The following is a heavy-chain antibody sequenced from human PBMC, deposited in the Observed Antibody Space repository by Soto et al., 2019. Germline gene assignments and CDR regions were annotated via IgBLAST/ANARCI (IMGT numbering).Heavy chain of an antibody. V-gene: IGHV3-7*03. D-gene: IGHD2-2*01. J-gene: IGHJ5*02. CDR2: IKQDGNER. CDR1: GFTFSSYW. CDR3: ARDGPLSSPTSGWFDH. Sequence: EVQVVESGGGLVQPGGSLRLSCVASGFTFSSYWMSWVRQAPGKGLEWVANIKQDGNERHYMDSVKGRFTISRDNAKNSLDLLMNSLKTEDTAVYYCARDGPLSSPTSGWFDHWGQGTLVIVSS.